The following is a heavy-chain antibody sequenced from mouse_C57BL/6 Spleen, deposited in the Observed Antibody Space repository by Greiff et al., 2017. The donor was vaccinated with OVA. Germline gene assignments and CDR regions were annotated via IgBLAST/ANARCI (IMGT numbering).Heavy chain of an antibody. J-gene: IGHJ1*03. D-gene: IGHD1-1*01. CDR3: ARQDYGSSWYFDV. Sequence: DVQLQESGPGLVKPSQSLSLTCSVTGYSITSGYYWNWIRQFPGNKLEWMGYISYDGSNNYNPSLKNRISITRDTSKNQFFLKLNSVTTEDTATYYCARQDYGSSWYFDVWGTGTTVTVSS. CDR1: GYSITSGYY. CDR2: ISYDGSN. V-gene: IGHV3-6*01.